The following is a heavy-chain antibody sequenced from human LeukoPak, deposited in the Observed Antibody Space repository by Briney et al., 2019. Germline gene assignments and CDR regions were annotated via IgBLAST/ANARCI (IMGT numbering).Heavy chain of an antibody. D-gene: IGHD3-10*01. Sequence: GGSLRLSCAASGFTFSSYSMNWVRQAPGKGLEWVSAISGSGGSTYYADSVKGRFTISRDNSKNTLYLQMNSLRAEDTAVYYCAKGPESITMVRGVLDPWGQGTLVTVSS. V-gene: IGHV3-23*01. J-gene: IGHJ5*02. CDR1: GFTFSSYS. CDR2: ISGSGGST. CDR3: AKGPESITMVRGVLDP.